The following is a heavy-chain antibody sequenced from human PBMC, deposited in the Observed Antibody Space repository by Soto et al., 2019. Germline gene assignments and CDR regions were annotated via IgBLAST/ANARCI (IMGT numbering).Heavy chain of an antibody. CDR3: ARVPFYDSSGRSYYFDY. D-gene: IGHD3-22*01. V-gene: IGHV4-30-4*01. CDR2: IYYSGST. J-gene: IGHJ4*02. Sequence: SETLSLTCTVSGGSISSGDYYWSWIRQPPGKGLEYIGYIYYSGSTYYNPSLKSRVAMSIDMSKNQFSLMLNSVTDADTAVYYCARVPFYDSSGRSYYFDYWGQGTLVTVSS. CDR1: GGSISSGDYY.